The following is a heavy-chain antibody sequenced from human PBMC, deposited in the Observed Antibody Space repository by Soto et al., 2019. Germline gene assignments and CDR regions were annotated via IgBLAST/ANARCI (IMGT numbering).Heavy chain of an antibody. CDR2: IYYSGST. D-gene: IGHD6-6*01. V-gene: IGHV4-31*03. CDR1: GGSISSGGYY. CDR3: ARAGQSSSSEGANWFDP. Sequence: PAETLSLTCTVSGGSISSGGYYWSWIRQHPGKGLEWIGYIYYSGSTYFNPSLKSRLTISVDTSKNQFSLQLRSVTAADTAVYYCARAGQSSSSEGANWFDPWGQGTLVTVS. J-gene: IGHJ5*02.